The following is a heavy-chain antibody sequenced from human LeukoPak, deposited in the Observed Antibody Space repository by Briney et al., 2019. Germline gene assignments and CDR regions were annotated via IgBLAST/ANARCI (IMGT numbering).Heavy chain of an antibody. CDR2: IANDGSHI. D-gene: IGHD3-10*01. CDR3: ARERQDTIIHSGAFDI. V-gene: IGHV3-30-3*01. Sequence: PGRSLRLSCAASGFTFSNYFMHWVRQAPGKGLEWVADIANDGSHIFYVESVKGRFTISRDNSKNTLYLQMNSLRVEDTAVYFCARERQDTIIHSGAFDIWGQGTMVTVSS. J-gene: IGHJ3*02. CDR1: GFTFSNYF.